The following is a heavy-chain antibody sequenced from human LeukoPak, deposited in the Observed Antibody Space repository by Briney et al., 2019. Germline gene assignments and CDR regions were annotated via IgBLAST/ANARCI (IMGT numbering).Heavy chain of an antibody. CDR2: ISSDGNIT. CDR3: GREQKTADSRYFDY. J-gene: IGHJ4*02. Sequence: GGSLRLSCAASGFTFSSYWKHWVRQVPGKGLVWVSRISSDGNITTYADSVKGRFTISRDNTKNTLYLQMNSLRAEDTAVYYCGREQKTADSRYFDYWGQGTLVTVSS. V-gene: IGHV3-74*01. CDR1: GFTFSSYW. D-gene: IGHD7-27*01.